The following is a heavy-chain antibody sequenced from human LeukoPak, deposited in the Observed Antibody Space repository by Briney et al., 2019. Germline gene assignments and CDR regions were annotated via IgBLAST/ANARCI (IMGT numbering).Heavy chain of an antibody. Sequence: GGSLRLSCAASGFTFSNYAMAWVRQAPGKGLEWVAVISYDGSNKYYADSVKGRFTISRDNSKNTLYLQMNSLRAEDTAVYYCARDITTVTTGGFDYWGQGTLVTVSS. CDR1: GFTFSNYA. CDR2: ISYDGSNK. CDR3: ARDITTVTTGGFDY. D-gene: IGHD4-17*01. J-gene: IGHJ4*02. V-gene: IGHV3-30-3*01.